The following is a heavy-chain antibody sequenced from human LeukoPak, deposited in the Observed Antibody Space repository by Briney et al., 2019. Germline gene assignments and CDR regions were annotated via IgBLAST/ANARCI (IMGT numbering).Heavy chain of an antibody. Sequence: ASVKVSCKASGGTFSSYAISWARQAPGQGLEWMGRIIPILGIANYAQKFQGRVTITADKSTSTAYMELSSLRSEDTAVYYCARDCSGGSCYSDLLFNWFDPWGQGTLVTVSS. V-gene: IGHV1-69*04. CDR2: IIPILGIA. J-gene: IGHJ5*02. D-gene: IGHD2-15*01. CDR3: ARDCSGGSCYSDLLFNWFDP. CDR1: GGTFSSYA.